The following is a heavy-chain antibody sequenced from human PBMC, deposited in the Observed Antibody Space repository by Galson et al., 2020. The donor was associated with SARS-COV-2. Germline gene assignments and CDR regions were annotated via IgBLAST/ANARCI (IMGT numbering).Heavy chain of an antibody. D-gene: IGHD1-26*01. V-gene: IGHV5-51*01. CDR3: ARHRGLPTRWESWLDS. CDR2: INPRDSDT. Sequence: KIGESLKISCAASGYTFTTDKIVWVRQMPGKGLEWMGIINPRDSDTRYSPSFEGQVTISADKSINTAYLQWNKLKASDTGIYYCARHRGLPTRWESWLDSWGQGTLVTVSS. CDR1: GYTFTTDK. J-gene: IGHJ5*01.